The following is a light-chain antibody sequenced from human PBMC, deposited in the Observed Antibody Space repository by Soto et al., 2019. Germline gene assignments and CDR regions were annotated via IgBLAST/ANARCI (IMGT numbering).Light chain of an antibody. J-gene: IGLJ2*01. Sequence: QSALTQPASVSGSPGQSITISCTGTSSDVGGYGYVSWYQHHPGKAPKLIIYEVNNRPSGVSHRFSGSKSGNTASLTISGLQAEYEADYYCTSYTASSTLVFGGGTKLTVL. V-gene: IGLV2-14*01. CDR2: EVN. CDR1: SSDVGGYGY. CDR3: TSYTASSTLV.